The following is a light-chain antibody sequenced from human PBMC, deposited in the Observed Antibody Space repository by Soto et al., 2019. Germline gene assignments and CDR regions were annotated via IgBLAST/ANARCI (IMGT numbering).Light chain of an antibody. CDR3: RQYNNWPFS. J-gene: IGKJ5*01. CDR2: DVS. V-gene: IGKV3-15*01. Sequence: EVVMRQSPATLSVSPGEGATLSCRASQGIGDTFAWYQQKSGQSPRLLIYDVSSRATGVPSRFSGTGSETDFTLTISGLQSEDSAIYFCRQYNNWPFSFGQGTRLEIK. CDR1: QGIGDT.